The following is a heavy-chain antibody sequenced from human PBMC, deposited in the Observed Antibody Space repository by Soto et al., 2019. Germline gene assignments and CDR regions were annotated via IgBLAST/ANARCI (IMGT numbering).Heavy chain of an antibody. CDR2: VHLSGHS. V-gene: IGHV4-4*02. CDR3: ARVRQGCSANNCYFDP. J-gene: IGHJ5*01. CDR1: GGSVRAPDW. Sequence: QVHLQESGPGLVAPSGTLSLTCTLSGGSVRAPDWWNWVRQSPDKGLEWIAEVHLSGHSNYNPSLRSRVSVSIDSSKNQFYLNLNSVTAADTATYYCARVRQGCSANNCYFDPWGQGTQVTIAS. D-gene: IGHD1-1*01.